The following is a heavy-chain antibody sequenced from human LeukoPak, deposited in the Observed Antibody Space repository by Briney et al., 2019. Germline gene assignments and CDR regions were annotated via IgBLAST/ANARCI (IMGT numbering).Heavy chain of an antibody. Sequence: GSLRLSCAASGFTFSNYAMNWVRQAPGKGLEWIGEINHSGSTNYNPSLKSRVTISVDTSKNQFSLKLSSVTAADTAVYYCASRTPPIYVDAFDIWGQGTMVTVSS. CDR1: GFTFSNYA. J-gene: IGHJ3*02. CDR3: ASRTPPIYVDAFDI. V-gene: IGHV4-34*01. D-gene: IGHD1-14*01. CDR2: INHSGST.